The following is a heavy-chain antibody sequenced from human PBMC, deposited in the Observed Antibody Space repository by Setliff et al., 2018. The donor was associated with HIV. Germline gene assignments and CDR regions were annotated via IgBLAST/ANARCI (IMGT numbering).Heavy chain of an antibody. Sequence: SETLSLTCTVSGDSITSGGFYCNWFRQHPGKGLEWIGWIYYSGRTKYNPSPESRVTISVDTSKNQFSLKLSSVTAADTAVYYCARGNVYLGLLWFGELFSFDHWGQGTLVTVSS. V-gene: IGHV4-31*03. J-gene: IGHJ4*02. CDR2: IYYSGRT. D-gene: IGHD3-10*01. CDR1: GDSITSGGFY. CDR3: ARGNVYLGLLWFGELFSFDH.